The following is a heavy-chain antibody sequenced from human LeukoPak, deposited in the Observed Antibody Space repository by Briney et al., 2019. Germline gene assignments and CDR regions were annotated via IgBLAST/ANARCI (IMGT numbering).Heavy chain of an antibody. Sequence: GGSLRLSCAASGLTFRSCAMSWVRQAPGKGLEWVSGISGSGDRTYYADSVKGRFTISRDNSKNTLYLQMNTLRAEDTAVYYCAKDFTVVVPTAVALFDYWGQGILVTVSS. CDR1: GLTFRSCA. CDR2: ISGSGDRT. V-gene: IGHV3-23*01. CDR3: AKDFTVVVPTAVALFDY. J-gene: IGHJ4*02. D-gene: IGHD2-2*01.